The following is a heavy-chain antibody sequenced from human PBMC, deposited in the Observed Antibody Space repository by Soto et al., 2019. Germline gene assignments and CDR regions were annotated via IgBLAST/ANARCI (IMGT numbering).Heavy chain of an antibody. CDR3: ARRAVDTYYYYMDV. V-gene: IGHV3-11*01. J-gene: IGHJ6*03. D-gene: IGHD5-18*01. Sequence: PGGSLRLSCAASGFTFSDYYMSWIRQAPGKGLEWVSYISSSGSTIYYADSVKGRFTISRDNAKNSLYLQMNSLRAEDTAVYYCARRAVDTYYYYMDVWGKGTTVTVS. CDR2: ISSSGSTI. CDR1: GFTFSDYY.